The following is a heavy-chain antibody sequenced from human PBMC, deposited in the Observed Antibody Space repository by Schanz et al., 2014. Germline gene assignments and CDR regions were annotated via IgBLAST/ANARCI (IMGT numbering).Heavy chain of an antibody. CDR3: ARDKGGYYPFDY. CDR1: GFTVTSYY. CDR2: IIHDGSEK. J-gene: IGHJ4*02. Sequence: VQLVESGGGVVQPGNSLRLSCAASGFTVTSYYMTWFRQAPGKGLEWVANIIHDGSEKFYVDSVKGRFTISRDNAKNSLYLQMNSLRAEDTAVYYCARDKGGYYPFDYWGQGTLVTVSS. V-gene: IGHV3-7*01. D-gene: IGHD3-3*01.